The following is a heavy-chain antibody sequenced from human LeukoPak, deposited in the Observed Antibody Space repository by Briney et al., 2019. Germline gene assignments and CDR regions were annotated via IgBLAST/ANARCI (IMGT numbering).Heavy chain of an antibody. CDR2: INPNSGGT. CDR1: GYTFTGYY. J-gene: IGHJ5*02. CDR3: ARANDIVVANWFDP. D-gene: IGHD2-15*01. Sequence: ASVKVSCKASGYTFTGYYMHWVRQAPGQRLEWMGGINPNSGGTNYAQKFQGRVTMTRDTSISTAYMELSRLRSDDTAVYYCARANDIVVANWFDPWGQGTLVTVSS. V-gene: IGHV1-2*02.